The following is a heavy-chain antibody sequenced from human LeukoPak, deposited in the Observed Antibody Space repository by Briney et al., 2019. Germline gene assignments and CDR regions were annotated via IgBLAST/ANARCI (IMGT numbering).Heavy chain of an antibody. CDR1: GGSISSYY. D-gene: IGHD4-23*01. Sequence: SETLSLTCTVSGGSISSYYWSWIRQPPGKGLEWIGYIYYSGSTNYNPSLKSRVTISVDTSKSQFSLKLSSVTAADTAVYYCARSREVHRWYYGMDVWGQGTTVTVSS. CDR2: IYYSGST. J-gene: IGHJ6*02. V-gene: IGHV4-59*01. CDR3: ARSREVHRWYYGMDV.